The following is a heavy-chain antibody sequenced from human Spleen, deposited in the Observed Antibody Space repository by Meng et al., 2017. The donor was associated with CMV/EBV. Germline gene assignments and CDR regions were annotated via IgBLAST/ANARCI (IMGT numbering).Heavy chain of an antibody. Sequence: GESLKISCATSGFTFSRYKMNWVRQAPGKGLEWVSSISSSSDYIYYADSVKGRFTISRDNAKSSLYLQMNSLRAEDTAVYYCARDDTESHYYYGMDVWGQGTTVTVSS. V-gene: IGHV3-21*01. D-gene: IGHD5-18*01. CDR1: GFTFSRYK. J-gene: IGHJ6*02. CDR3: ARDDTESHYYYGMDV. CDR2: ISSSSDYI.